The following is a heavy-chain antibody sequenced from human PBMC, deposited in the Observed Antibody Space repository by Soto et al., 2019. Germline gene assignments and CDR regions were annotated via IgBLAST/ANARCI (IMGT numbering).Heavy chain of an antibody. CDR2: INHSGST. CDR3: ARSGAAAIMLKDY. J-gene: IGHJ4*02. D-gene: IGHD6-13*01. Sequence: SDTLSLTCAVYGGSFSGYYWSWIRQPPGKGLEWIGEINHSGSTNYNPSLKSRVTISVDTSKNQFSLKLSSVTAADTAVYYCARSGAAAIMLKDYWGQGTLVTVS. CDR1: GGSFSGYY. V-gene: IGHV4-34*01.